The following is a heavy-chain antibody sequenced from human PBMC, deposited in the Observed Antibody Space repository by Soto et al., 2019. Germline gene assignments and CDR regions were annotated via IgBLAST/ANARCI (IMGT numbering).Heavy chain of an antibody. Sequence: ASVKVSCKVSGYTITELSMHWVRQAPGKGLEWMGGFDPEDGETIYAQKFQGRVTMTEDTSTDTAYMELSSLRSEDTAVYYCATHFNWNDHYFDYWGQGTLVTVSS. CDR1: GYTITELS. D-gene: IGHD1-20*01. J-gene: IGHJ4*02. CDR3: ATHFNWNDHYFDY. CDR2: FDPEDGET. V-gene: IGHV1-24*01.